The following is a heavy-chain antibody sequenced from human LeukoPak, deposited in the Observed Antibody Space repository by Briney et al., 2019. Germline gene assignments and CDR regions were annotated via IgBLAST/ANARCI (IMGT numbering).Heavy chain of an antibody. CDR3: ARGPELERFDY. V-gene: IGHV1-69*05. D-gene: IGHD1-1*01. CDR1: GGTSNTYT. CDR2: IIPIFGTA. J-gene: IGHJ4*02. Sequence: ASVKVSCKASGGTSNTYTITWVRQAPGQGLEWMGGIIPIFGTANYAQKFQGRVTITTDESTSTAYMELSSLRSDDTAVYYCARGPELERFDYWGQGTLVTVSS.